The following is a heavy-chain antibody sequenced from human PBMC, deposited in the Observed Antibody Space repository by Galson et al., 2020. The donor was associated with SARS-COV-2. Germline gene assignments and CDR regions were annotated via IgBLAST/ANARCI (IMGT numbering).Heavy chain of an antibody. V-gene: IGHV4-59*08. J-gene: IGHJ4*02. CDR2: VYSSGSP. CDR3: ARNLVIEFGGNPFFLDS. CDR1: GASITTHY. Sequence: SETLSLTCAVSGASITTHYWSWIRQPPGKGLEWIGHVYSSGSPNYNPSLKSRVTISLDESSNQFSLKLTSMTAADTAVYYCARNLVIEFGGNPFFLDSWGLGILVTVSS. D-gene: IGHD2-15*01.